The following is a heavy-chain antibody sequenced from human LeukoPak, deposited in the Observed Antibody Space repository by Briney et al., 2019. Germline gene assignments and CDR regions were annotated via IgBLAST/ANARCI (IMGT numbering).Heavy chain of an antibody. D-gene: IGHD2/OR15-2a*01. CDR2: IIPILGIA. Sequence: SVKVSCKASGGTFSSYTISWVRQAPGQGLEWMGRIIPILGIANYAQKFQGRVTITADKSTSTAYMELSSLRPEDTAVYYCARDRTISNWFDPWGQGTLVTVSS. V-gene: IGHV1-69*04. J-gene: IGHJ5*02. CDR3: ARDRTISNWFDP. CDR1: GGTFSSYT.